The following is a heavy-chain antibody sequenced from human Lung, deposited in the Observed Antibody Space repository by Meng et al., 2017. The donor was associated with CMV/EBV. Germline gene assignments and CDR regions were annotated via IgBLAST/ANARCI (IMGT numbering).Heavy chain of an antibody. V-gene: IGHV3-30*04. D-gene: IGHD4-23*01. CDR3: ASGGGHDVFDI. CDR1: GFTFSGYA. Sequence: SCAASGFTFSGYAMHWVRQAPGKGLEWVAVISYDGSNKYYADSVKGRFTISRDNSKNTLYLQMNSLRVEDTAIYYCASGGGHDVFDIRGQGTVVTV. J-gene: IGHJ3*02. CDR2: ISYDGSNK.